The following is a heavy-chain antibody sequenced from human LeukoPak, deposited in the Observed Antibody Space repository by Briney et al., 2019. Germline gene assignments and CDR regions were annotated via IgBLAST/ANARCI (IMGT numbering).Heavy chain of an antibody. D-gene: IGHD3-22*01. CDR2: IKQDGSGK. V-gene: IGHV3-7*01. CDR1: GFTFSSYW. J-gene: IGHJ4*02. Sequence: PGGSLRLSCAASGFTFSSYWMSWVRQAPGKGLEWVANIKQDGSGKYYVDSVKGRFTISRDNAKNSLYLQMNSLRAEDTAVYYCARDKNYYDSSRYSHPLDYWGQGTLVTVSS. CDR3: ARDKNYYDSSRYSHPLDY.